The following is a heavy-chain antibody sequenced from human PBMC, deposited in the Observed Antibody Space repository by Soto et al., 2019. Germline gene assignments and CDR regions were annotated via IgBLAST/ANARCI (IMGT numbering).Heavy chain of an antibody. J-gene: IGHJ6*02. CDR2: INHSGST. V-gene: IGHV4-34*01. D-gene: IGHD4-4*01. CDR3: ARDTTVTKSGMDV. Sequence: SETLSLTCAVYGGSFSGYYWSWIRQPPGKGLEWIGEINHSGSTNYNPSLKSRVTISVDTSKNQFSLKLGSVTAADTAVYYCARDTTVTKSGMDVWGQGTTVTVSS. CDR1: GGSFSGYY.